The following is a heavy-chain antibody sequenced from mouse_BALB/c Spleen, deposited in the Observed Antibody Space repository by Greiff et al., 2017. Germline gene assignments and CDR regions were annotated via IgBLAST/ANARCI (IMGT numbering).Heavy chain of an antibody. V-gene: IGHV5-6*01. CDR3: ARQGDYGNYVVDY. J-gene: IGHJ4*01. D-gene: IGHD2-1*01. Sequence: EVMLVESGGDLVKPGGSLKLSCAASGFTFSSYGMSWVRQTPDKRLEWVATISSGGSYTYYPDSVKGRFTISRDNAKNTLYLQMSSLKSEDTAMYYCARQGDYGNYVVDYWGQGTSVTVSS. CDR1: GFTFSSYG. CDR2: ISSGGSYT.